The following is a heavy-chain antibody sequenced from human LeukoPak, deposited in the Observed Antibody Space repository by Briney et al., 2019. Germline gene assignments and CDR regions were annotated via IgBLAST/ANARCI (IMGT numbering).Heavy chain of an antibody. J-gene: IGHJ4*02. CDR3: ARAHCSTTSCHFDY. Sequence: PGGSLRLSCAASGFTFSSYWMHWVRQAPGKGLVWVSRINSDGSTTNYADSVKGRFTISRDNAKNTLYLQMNNLRAEDTAVYSCARAHCSTTSCHFDYWGQGTLVTVSS. V-gene: IGHV3-74*01. CDR1: GFTFSSYW. CDR2: INSDGSTT. D-gene: IGHD2-2*01.